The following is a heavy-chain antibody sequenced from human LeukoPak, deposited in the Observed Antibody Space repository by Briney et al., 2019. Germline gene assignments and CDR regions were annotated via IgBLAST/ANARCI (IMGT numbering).Heavy chain of an antibody. V-gene: IGHV4-59*01. CDR1: GVSITDYY. CDR3: ASTPLSDLDI. Sequence: SETLSLTCSVTGVSITDYYWSWIRQPPGKGLEWIGYIYYKGYTNYSPSLKSRVTISMDTSKSQFSLKLRSATAADTAVYYCASTPLSDLDIWGQGTVVIVSS. J-gene: IGHJ3*02. CDR2: IYYKGYT.